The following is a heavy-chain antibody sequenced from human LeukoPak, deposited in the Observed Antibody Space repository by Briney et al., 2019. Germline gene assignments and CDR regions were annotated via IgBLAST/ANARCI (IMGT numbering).Heavy chain of an antibody. D-gene: IGHD2-15*01. V-gene: IGHV3-30*18. J-gene: IGHJ3*02. CDR3: AKLRKDYCSGGSCYLARGAFDI. CDR1: GFTFSSYD. Sequence: PGGSLRLSCAASGFTFSSYDMHWVRQAPGKGLEWVAVISYDGSNKYYADSVKGRFTISRDNSKNTLNLQMNSLRAEDTAVYYCAKLRKDYCSGGSCYLARGAFDIWGQGTMVTVSS. CDR2: ISYDGSNK.